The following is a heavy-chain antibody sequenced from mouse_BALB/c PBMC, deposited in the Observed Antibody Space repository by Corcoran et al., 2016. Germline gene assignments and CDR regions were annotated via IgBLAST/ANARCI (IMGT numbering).Heavy chain of an antibody. CDR1: GYSFTGYT. J-gene: IGHJ3*01. CDR2: INPYNGVT. Sequence: EVQLQPSGPELVKHGASMKISCKASGYSFTGYTMNWVKQSHGKNLEWIGLINPYNGVTSYNQKFKGKATLTGDKSSSTAYMELLSLTSEDSAVYYCARDYYGSSYVFAYWGQGTLVTVSA. D-gene: IGHD1-1*01. CDR3: ARDYYGSSYVFAY. V-gene: IGHV1-18*01.